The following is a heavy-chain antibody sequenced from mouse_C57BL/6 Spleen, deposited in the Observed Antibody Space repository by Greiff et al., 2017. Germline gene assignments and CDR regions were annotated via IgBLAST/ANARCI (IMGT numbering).Heavy chain of an antibody. V-gene: IGHV1-61*01. CDR3: ARNDYGGSWFAY. CDR1: GYTFTSYW. D-gene: IGHD2-4*01. Sequence: QVQLQQPGAELVRPGSSVKLSCKASGYTFTSYWMDWVKQRPGQGLEWIGNIYPSDSETHYNQKFKDKATLTVDKSSSTAYMQLSSLTSEDSAVYYCARNDYGGSWFAYWGQGTLVTVS. CDR2: IYPSDSET. J-gene: IGHJ3*01.